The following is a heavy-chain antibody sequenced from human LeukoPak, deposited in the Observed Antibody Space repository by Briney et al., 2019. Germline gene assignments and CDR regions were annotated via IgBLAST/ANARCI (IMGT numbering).Heavy chain of an antibody. CDR3: ARVGREPQSDWWLRVSYGMDV. CDR1: GFTFSDYY. Sequence: GGSLRLSCAASGFTFSDYYMSWIRQAPGKGLEWVSYISSSGSTIYYADSVKGRFTISRDNAKNSLYLQMNSLRAEDTAVYYCARVGREPQSDWWLRVSYGMDVWGQGTTVTVSS. CDR2: ISSSGSTI. V-gene: IGHV3-11*01. J-gene: IGHJ6*02. D-gene: IGHD2-8*02.